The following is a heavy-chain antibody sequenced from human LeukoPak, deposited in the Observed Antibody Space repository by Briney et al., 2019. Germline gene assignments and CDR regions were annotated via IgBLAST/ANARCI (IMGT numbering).Heavy chain of an antibody. V-gene: IGHV4-4*07. CDR3: ARHGFDPVQNVAHWYFDL. Sequence: SETLSLTCTVSGGSISSYYWSWIRQPAGKGLEWIGRIYTSGSTNYNPSLKSRVTMSVGTSKTQFSLNLTSVTAADTAVYYCARHGFDPVQNVAHWYFDLWGRGTLVTVSS. D-gene: IGHD3-10*01. J-gene: IGHJ2*01. CDR2: IYTSGST. CDR1: GGSISSYY.